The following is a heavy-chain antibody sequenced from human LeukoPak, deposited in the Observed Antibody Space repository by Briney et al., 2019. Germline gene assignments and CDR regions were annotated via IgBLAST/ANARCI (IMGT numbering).Heavy chain of an antibody. D-gene: IGHD3-16*02. CDR3: AVGGSGDHDYVWGSYRNDY. CDR1: GYTFTGYY. Sequence: GASVKVSCKASGYTFTGYYMHWVRQAPGQGLEWMGWINPNSGGTNYAQKFQGRVTMTRDTSISTAYMELSRLRSDDTAVYYCAVGGSGDHDYVWGSYRNDYWGQGTLVTVSS. V-gene: IGHV1-2*02. CDR2: INPNSGGT. J-gene: IGHJ4*02.